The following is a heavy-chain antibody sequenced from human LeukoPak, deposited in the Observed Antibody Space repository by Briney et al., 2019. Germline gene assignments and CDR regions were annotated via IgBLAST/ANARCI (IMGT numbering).Heavy chain of an antibody. J-gene: IGHJ4*02. V-gene: IGHV1-46*01. CDR2: INPSGGST. CDR3: ARGGGIAAAGEDYFDY. CDR1: GYTFTSYY. D-gene: IGHD6-13*01. Sequence: ASVKVSCKASGYTFTSYYMHWVRQAPGQGLEWMGIINPSGGSTSYAQKFQGRVTMTRDTSTSTVYMELSSLRSEDTAVYYCARGGGIAAAGEDYFDYWGQGTLVTVSS.